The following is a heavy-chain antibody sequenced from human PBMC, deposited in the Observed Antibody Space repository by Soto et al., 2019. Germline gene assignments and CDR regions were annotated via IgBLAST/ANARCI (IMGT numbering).Heavy chain of an antibody. CDR3: ARVGGINWFDP. J-gene: IGHJ5*02. V-gene: IGHV4-31*11. CDR2: IYYSGST. D-gene: IGHD1-20*01. Sequence: SETLSLTCAVSGGSISSGGYSWSWIRQPPGKGLEWIGYIYYSGSTYYNPPLKSRVTISVDTSKNQFSLKLSSVTAADTAVYYCARVGGINWFDPWGQGTLVTVSS. CDR1: GGSISSGGYS.